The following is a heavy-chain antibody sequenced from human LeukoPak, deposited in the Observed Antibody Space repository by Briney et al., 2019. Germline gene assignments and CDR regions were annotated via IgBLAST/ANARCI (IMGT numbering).Heavy chain of an antibody. CDR3: VYSGNFRFGY. J-gene: IGHJ4*02. V-gene: IGHV3-74*01. CDR1: GFTFSSNW. Sequence: PGGSLRLSCAASGFTFSSNWIHWVRQVPAKGLVWVSRISPDGTSTTYADSVKGRFTISRDNAKNTLYLQMNTLRAEDTAVYYCVYSGNFRFGYWGQGTLVPSPQ. CDR2: ISPDGTST. D-gene: IGHD1-26*01.